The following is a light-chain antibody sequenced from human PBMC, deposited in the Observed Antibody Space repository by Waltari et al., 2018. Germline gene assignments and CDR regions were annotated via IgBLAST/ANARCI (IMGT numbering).Light chain of an antibody. J-gene: IGLJ2*01. CDR1: GSAVGASDS. CDR3: SSQTLDGLVL. Sequence: QSALTQPASVSGAPGQSITISCSGVGSAVGASDSVSCHQHHPGKAPQVIIYDVTNPPSGVSDRFSASKSANTASLTISRLQPEDEADYYGSSQTLDGLVLFGGGTRLTVL. CDR2: DVT. V-gene: IGLV2-14*03.